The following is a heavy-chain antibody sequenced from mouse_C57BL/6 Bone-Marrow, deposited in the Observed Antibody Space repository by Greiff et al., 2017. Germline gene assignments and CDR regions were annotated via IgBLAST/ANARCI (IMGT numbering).Heavy chain of an antibody. V-gene: IGHV14-4*01. CDR1: GFNIKDDY. J-gene: IGHJ1*03. D-gene: IGHD2-3*01. CDR2: IDPENGDT. CDR3: TTGWLLPLDCDV. Sequence: VQLKESGAELVRPGASVKLSCTASGFNIKDDYMHWVKQRPEQGLEWIGWIDPENGDTDSASKFQGKATITADPSSNTAYLQLSSLTSEDTAVYYCTTGWLLPLDCDVWGTGTTVTVSS.